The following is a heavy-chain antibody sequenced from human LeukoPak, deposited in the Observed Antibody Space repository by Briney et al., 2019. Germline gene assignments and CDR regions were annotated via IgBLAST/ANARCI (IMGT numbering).Heavy chain of an antibody. V-gene: IGHV1-18*01. CDR2: ISAYNGNT. J-gene: IGHJ4*02. D-gene: IGHD3-10*01. Sequence: GASVTVSCKASGGTFSSYAISWVRQAPGQGLEWMGWISAYNGNTNYAQKLQGRVTMTTDTSTSTAYKELRSLISDDTAMYYCARDRVPYYFGSGSHFPFDYWGQGTLVTVSS. CDR3: ARDRVPYYFGSGSHFPFDY. CDR1: GGTFSSYA.